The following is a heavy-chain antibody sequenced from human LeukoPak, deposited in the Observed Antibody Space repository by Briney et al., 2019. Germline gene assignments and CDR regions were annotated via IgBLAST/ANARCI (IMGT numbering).Heavy chain of an antibody. Sequence: ASVKVSCKASGGTFSSYAISWVRQAPGQGLEWMGRIIPIFGTANYAQKFQGRVTITTDESTSTAYMELSSLRSEDTAVYYCASGFWSGRLPEDYYYYMDVWGKGTTVTVSS. D-gene: IGHD3-3*01. CDR2: IIPIFGTA. V-gene: IGHV1-69*05. J-gene: IGHJ6*03. CDR1: GGTFSSYA. CDR3: ASGFWSGRLPEDYYYYMDV.